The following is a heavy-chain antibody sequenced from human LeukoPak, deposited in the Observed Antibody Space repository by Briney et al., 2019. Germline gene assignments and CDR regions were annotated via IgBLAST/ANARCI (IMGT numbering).Heavy chain of an antibody. Sequence: PGGSLRLPCAASGFTFSSHAMAWVRQAPGKGLEWVSAIGGLGSSTYYGDSVKGRFTISRDNSKNTVYLQMDSLRVEDTAVYYCARDPGVVAFHYFDFWGQGTLITVSS. CDR3: ARDPGVVAFHYFDF. V-gene: IGHV3-23*01. CDR2: IGGLGSST. CDR1: GFTFSSHA. D-gene: IGHD3-3*01. J-gene: IGHJ4*02.